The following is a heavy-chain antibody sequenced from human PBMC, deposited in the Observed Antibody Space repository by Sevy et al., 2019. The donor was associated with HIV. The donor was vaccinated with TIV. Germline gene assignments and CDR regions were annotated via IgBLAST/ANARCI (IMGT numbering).Heavy chain of an antibody. J-gene: IGHJ3*02. Sequence: ASVKVSYKASGYTFTSYDINWVRQATGQGLEWMGWMNPNSGNTGYAQKFQGRVTITRNTSISTAYMELSSLRSEDTAVYYCARGGQLVHDAFDIWGQGTMVTVSS. CDR3: ARGGQLVHDAFDI. CDR2: MNPNSGNT. CDR1: GYTFTSYD. D-gene: IGHD6-13*01. V-gene: IGHV1-8*03.